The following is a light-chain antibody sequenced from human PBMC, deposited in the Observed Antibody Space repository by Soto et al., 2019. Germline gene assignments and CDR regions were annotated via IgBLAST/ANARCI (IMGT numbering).Light chain of an antibody. Sequence: DLQMTQSPSSLSESVGDRVTITCRASQTISGYLNWYQQKPGKAPKLLIYAASSLQSGVPSRFSGSGSGTDFTLTISSLQPEDFATYYCQQSHSIPYTFGQGTNLEIK. J-gene: IGKJ2*01. CDR2: AAS. CDR1: QTISGY. CDR3: QQSHSIPYT. V-gene: IGKV1-39*01.